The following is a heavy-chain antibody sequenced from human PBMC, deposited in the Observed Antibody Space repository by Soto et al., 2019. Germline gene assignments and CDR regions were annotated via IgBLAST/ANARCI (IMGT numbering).Heavy chain of an antibody. D-gene: IGHD2-2*01. V-gene: IGHV4-59*08. CDR2: IYYSGST. CDR1: GGSISSYY. CDR3: ATTGVCSSTSCYALDY. J-gene: IGHJ4*02. Sequence: SETLSLTCTVSGGSISSYYWSWIRQPPGKGLEWIGYIYYSGSTNYNPSPKSRVTISVDTSKNQFSLKLSSVTAADTAVYYCATTGVCSSTSCYALDYWGQGTLVTVSS.